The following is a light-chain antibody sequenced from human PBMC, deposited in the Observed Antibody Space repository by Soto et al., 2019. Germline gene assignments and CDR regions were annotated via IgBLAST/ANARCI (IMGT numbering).Light chain of an antibody. Sequence: EIVMTQSPDTLSVSPGERATLSCRASQSVSSKLAWYQQKPGQAPSLLIYGASTRATGIAARFSGSGSGTEFTLTISSLQSEDFAVYYCQQYNNWPPWTFGQGTKVEIK. CDR3: QQYNNWPPWT. CDR1: QSVSSK. CDR2: GAS. V-gene: IGKV3-15*01. J-gene: IGKJ1*01.